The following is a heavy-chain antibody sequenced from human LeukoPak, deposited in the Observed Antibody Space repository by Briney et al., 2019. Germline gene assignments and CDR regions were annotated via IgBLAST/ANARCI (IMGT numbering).Heavy chain of an antibody. Sequence: SQTLSLTCAISGDSVSSNSAAWNWIRQSPSRGLEWLGRTYYRSKWYNDDAGSVKSRITINPDTSKNQLSLQLHSVTPEDMAVYYCARDRQRILDSWGQGTLVTVSS. D-gene: IGHD2/OR15-2a*01. CDR2: TYYRSKWYN. CDR3: ARDRQRILDS. J-gene: IGHJ4*02. V-gene: IGHV6-1*01. CDR1: GDSVSSNSAA.